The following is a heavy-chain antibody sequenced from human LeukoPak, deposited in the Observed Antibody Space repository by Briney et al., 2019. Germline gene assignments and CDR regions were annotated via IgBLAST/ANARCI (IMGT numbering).Heavy chain of an antibody. Sequence: GWSQRLPCIARGFTFRSYGLLWIGQAPGKGLEGLALVWQDGSNKDYADSLKGRFTISRDNSKNTVYLQMNSLRAEDTAVYYCARELFGSGSCPDYWGQGTLVTVSS. V-gene: IGHV3-33*01. D-gene: IGHD3-10*01. CDR1: GFTFRSYG. J-gene: IGHJ4*02. CDR2: VWQDGSNK. CDR3: ARELFGSGSCPDY.